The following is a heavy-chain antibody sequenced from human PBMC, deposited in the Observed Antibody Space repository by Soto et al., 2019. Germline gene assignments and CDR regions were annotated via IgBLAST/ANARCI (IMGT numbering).Heavy chain of an antibody. Sequence: SETLSLTCTVSGGSISSGDYYWSWIRQPPGKGLGWIGYIYYSGSTYYNPSLKSRVTISVDTSKNQFSLKLSSVTAADTAVYYCARRPKITGDFDYWGQGTLVTVSS. V-gene: IGHV4-30-4*01. CDR2: IYYSGST. CDR3: ARRPKITGDFDY. CDR1: GGSISSGDYY. D-gene: IGHD7-27*01. J-gene: IGHJ4*02.